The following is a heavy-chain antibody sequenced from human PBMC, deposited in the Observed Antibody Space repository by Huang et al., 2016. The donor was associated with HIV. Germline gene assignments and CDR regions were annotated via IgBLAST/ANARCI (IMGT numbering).Heavy chain of an antibody. CDR2: IKQGGGEK. J-gene: IGHJ4*02. D-gene: IGHD5-18*01. CDR3: AQGGYSYGF. Sequence: EVQLVESGGDLVQPGGSLRLSCAASGFTFSNFWMSWVRQAPGKGVGWVANIKQGGGEKYYVDSVKGRFNSARYNGDKSLYLQMNSLRAEDTAVYYCAQGGYSYGFWGQGTLVTVSS. V-gene: IGHV3-7*01. CDR1: GFTFSNFW.